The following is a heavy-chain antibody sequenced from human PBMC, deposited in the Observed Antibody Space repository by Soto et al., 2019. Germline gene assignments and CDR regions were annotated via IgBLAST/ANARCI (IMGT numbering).Heavy chain of an antibody. J-gene: IGHJ3*01. V-gene: IGHV3-53*01. CDR3: ATLHERDHAYDV. CDR2: LYDLDGS. CDR1: GFTISGKKY. Sequence: DVQLVESGGGLIQPGESLRLSCSAFGFTISGKKYVAWVRQAPGKGLEWVSALYDLDGSFYAASLKGRFTTSSYRSKTTVYLQMNDQRPDDPAGYYCATLHERDHAYDVWGQGTTVTVSA.